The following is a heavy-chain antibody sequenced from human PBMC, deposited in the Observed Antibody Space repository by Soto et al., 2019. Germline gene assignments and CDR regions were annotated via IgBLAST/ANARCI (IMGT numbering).Heavy chain of an antibody. CDR1: GGSISSYY. D-gene: IGHD4-17*01. J-gene: IGHJ4*02. CDR3: ARGVNDYGDYVTDY. Sequence: PSETLSLTCTVSGGSISSYYWSWIRQPPGKELEWIGYIYYSGSTNYNPSLKSRVTISVDTSKNQFSLKLSSVTAADTAVYYCARGVNDYGDYVTDYWGQGTLVTVSS. V-gene: IGHV4-59*01. CDR2: IYYSGST.